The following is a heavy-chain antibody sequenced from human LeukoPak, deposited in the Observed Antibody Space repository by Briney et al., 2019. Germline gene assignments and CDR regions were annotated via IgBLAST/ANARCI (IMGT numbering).Heavy chain of an antibody. D-gene: IGHD6-13*01. CDR1: GGSFSGYY. CDR2: INHSGST. V-gene: IGHV4-34*01. CDR3: ARDHIAAAGTCLDY. J-gene: IGHJ4*02. Sequence: SETLSLTCAVYGGSFSGYYWSWIRQPPGKGLEWIGEINHSGSTNYNPSLKSRVTISVDMSKNQFSLKLSSVTAADTAVYYCARDHIAAAGTCLDYWGQGTLVTVSS.